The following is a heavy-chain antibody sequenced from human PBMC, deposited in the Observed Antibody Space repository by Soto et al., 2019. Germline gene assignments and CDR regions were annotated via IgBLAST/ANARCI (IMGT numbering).Heavy chain of an antibody. CDR3: SKEEWPGTNGFDP. V-gene: IGHV4-30-2*01. CDR2: IHPEGST. CDR1: GGSISDGHHS. D-gene: IGHD3-3*01. J-gene: IGHJ5*02. Sequence: SETLSLTCAVSGGSISDGHHSWSWIRQPPGKGLEWIGYIHPEGSTYYNPSLKGRVTMSVDRSKNQFSLNLISVTAADTAVYYFSKEEWPGTNGFDPWGQGTLVTVSS.